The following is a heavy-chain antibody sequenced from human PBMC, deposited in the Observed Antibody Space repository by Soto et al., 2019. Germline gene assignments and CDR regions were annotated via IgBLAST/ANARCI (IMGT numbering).Heavy chain of an antibody. Sequence: PGGSLRLSCAASGFTFSSYWMSWVRQAPGKGLEWVANIKQDGSEKYYVDSVKGRFTISRDNAKNSLYLQMNSLRAEDTAVYYCARDIPYYDSSGYYYGWGQGTLVTVSS. CDR2: IKQDGSEK. V-gene: IGHV3-7*01. CDR3: ARDIPYYDSSGYYYG. D-gene: IGHD3-22*01. CDR1: GFTFSSYW. J-gene: IGHJ4*02.